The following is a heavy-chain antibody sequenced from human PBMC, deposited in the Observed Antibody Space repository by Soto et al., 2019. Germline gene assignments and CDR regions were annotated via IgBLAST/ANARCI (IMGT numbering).Heavy chain of an antibody. V-gene: IGHV3-23*01. Sequence: GSLRLSCAASGFTFSNYAMTWVRQAPGKGLEWVSGIASGGFTYYTDSVEGRFTISRDDSRNKLYLQMNSLRAEDTAVYYCAKSSSGWFDPWGQGTLVTVSS. CDR3: AKSSSGWFDP. CDR1: GFTFSNYA. D-gene: IGHD6-6*01. J-gene: IGHJ5*02. CDR2: IASGGFT.